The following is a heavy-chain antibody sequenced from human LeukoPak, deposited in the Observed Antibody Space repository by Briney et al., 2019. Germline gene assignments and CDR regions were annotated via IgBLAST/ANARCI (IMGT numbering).Heavy chain of an antibody. CDR1: GFTFDDYA. V-gene: IGHV3-9*01. CDR2: ISWNSGSI. Sequence: PGGSLRLFCAASGFTFDDYAMHWVRQAPGKGLEWVSGISWNSGSIGYADSVKGRFTISRDNAKNSLYLQMNSLRAEDTAVYYCAKGSSSWYGSWFDPWGQGTLVTVSS. D-gene: IGHD6-13*01. CDR3: AKGSSSWYGSWFDP. J-gene: IGHJ5*02.